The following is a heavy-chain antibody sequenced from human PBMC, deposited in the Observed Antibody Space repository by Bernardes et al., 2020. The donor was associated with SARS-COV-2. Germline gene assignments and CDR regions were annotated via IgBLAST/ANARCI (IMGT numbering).Heavy chain of an antibody. CDR3: AREYSSDWYGDY. Sequence: ASVKVSCKASGFTFTGYYMHWVRQAPGQGLEWMGWINPNSGGTNYAQKFQGRVTMTRDTSISTAYMELSRLRSDDTAVYYCAREYSSDWYGDYWGQGTLVTVSS. CDR2: INPNSGGT. D-gene: IGHD6-19*01. V-gene: IGHV1-2*02. CDR1: GFTFTGYY. J-gene: IGHJ4*02.